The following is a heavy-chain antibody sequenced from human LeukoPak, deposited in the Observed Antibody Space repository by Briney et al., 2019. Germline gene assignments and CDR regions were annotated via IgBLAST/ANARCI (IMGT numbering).Heavy chain of an antibody. J-gene: IGHJ3*02. CDR3: ARGGSSGWFPQLRDAFDI. Sequence: GGSLRLSCAASGFSVSSYDMHWVRQVTGKGLEWVAAIGTAGNTYYPGSVKGRFTISRENAKKSLYLQMNSLGVGDTAVYYCARGGSSGWFPQLRDAFDIWGQGTMVTVAS. D-gene: IGHD6-19*01. V-gene: IGHV3-13*01. CDR1: GFSVSSYD. CDR2: IGTAGNT.